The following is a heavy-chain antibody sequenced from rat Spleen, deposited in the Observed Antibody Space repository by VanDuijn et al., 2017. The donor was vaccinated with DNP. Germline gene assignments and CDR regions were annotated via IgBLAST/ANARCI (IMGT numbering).Heavy chain of an antibody. CDR1: GFTFSSFP. V-gene: IGHV5-7*01. Sequence: EVQLVESGGGLVQPGRSLKLSCAASGFTFSSFPMAWVRQGPTKGLEWVATIIYDGSSIYYRDSVKGRFTISRDNAKSTLYLQMDSLRSEDTAIYYCARGPNYGIYPDYFDYWGQGVMVTVSS. J-gene: IGHJ2*01. CDR2: IIYDGSSI. D-gene: IGHD1-11*01. CDR3: ARGPNYGIYPDYFDY.